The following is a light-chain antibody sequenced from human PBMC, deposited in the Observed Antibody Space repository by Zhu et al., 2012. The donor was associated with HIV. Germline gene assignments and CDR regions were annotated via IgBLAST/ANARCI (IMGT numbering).Light chain of an antibody. V-gene: IGKV3-20*01. CDR3: QQYGSSPLT. Sequence: EIVLTQSPGTLSMSPGERATLFCRASQSVSSTYLAWYQQKPGQPPRLLIYGASGRASGIPERFSGGGSGTFFVLTIDRLEPEDIAMYYCQQYGSSPLTFGGGPRVEIK. CDR2: GAS. CDR1: QSVSSTY. J-gene: IGKJ4*01.